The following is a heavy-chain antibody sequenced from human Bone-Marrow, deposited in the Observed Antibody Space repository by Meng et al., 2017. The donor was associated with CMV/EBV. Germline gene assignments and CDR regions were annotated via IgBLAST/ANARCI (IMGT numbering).Heavy chain of an antibody. CDR2: INPNSGDT. Sequence: ASVKVSCKASGYTFTGYYMHWVRQAPGQGLEWMGWINPNSGDTNYAQKFQGRVTMTRDTYISTAYMELSRLRSDDTAVYYCARTLTGTTEFDYWGQGTLVTVSS. J-gene: IGHJ4*02. V-gene: IGHV1-2*02. CDR3: ARTLTGTTEFDY. D-gene: IGHD1-20*01. CDR1: GYTFTGYY.